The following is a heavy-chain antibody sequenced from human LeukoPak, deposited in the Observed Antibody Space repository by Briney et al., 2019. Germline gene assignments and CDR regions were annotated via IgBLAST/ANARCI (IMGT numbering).Heavy chain of an antibody. V-gene: IGHV3-30*02. Sequence: PGGSLRLSCAASGFTFSSYGMHWVRQAPGKGLEWVAIIRYDGSNKYYADSVKGRFTISRDNSKNTLYLQMNSLRAEDTAVYYCAKDKAAGDNWGQGTLVTVSS. CDR1: GFTFSSYG. D-gene: IGHD6-13*01. J-gene: IGHJ4*02. CDR2: IRYDGSNK. CDR3: AKDKAAGDN.